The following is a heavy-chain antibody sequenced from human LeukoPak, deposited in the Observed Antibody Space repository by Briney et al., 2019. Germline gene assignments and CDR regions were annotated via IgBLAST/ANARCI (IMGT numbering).Heavy chain of an antibody. CDR3: ARETKFYDFWSGYDLTYGMDV. CDR2: ISAYNGNT. V-gene: IGHV1-18*01. CDR1: GYTFTSYG. J-gene: IGHJ6*02. Sequence: ASVKVSCKASGYTFTSYGISWVRQAPGQGLEWMGWISAYNGNTNYAQKLQGRVTMTTDTSTSTAYMELSSLRSEDTAVYYCARETKFYDFWSGYDLTYGMDVWGQGTTVTVSS. D-gene: IGHD3-3*01.